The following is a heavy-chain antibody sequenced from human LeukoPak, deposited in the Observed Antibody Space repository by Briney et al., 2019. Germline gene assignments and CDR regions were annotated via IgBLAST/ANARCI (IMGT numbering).Heavy chain of an antibody. CDR1: GFSFSSYG. Sequence: GRSLRLSCAASGFSFSSYGMHWIRQAPGKGLEWVALISYDGTKKYHADSVKGRFTISRDNSKNTLYLQMNSLRPEDTAVYYCAKEQIVYCSTSSCPGGYWGQGTLVTVSS. J-gene: IGHJ4*02. V-gene: IGHV3-30*18. CDR2: ISYDGTKK. CDR3: AKEQIVYCSTSSCPGGY. D-gene: IGHD2-2*01.